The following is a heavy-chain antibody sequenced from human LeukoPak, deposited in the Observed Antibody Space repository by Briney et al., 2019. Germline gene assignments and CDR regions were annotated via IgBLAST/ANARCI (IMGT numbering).Heavy chain of an antibody. CDR1: GGSFSGYY. D-gene: IGHD5-24*01. CDR2: INHSGST. J-gene: IGHJ3*02. V-gene: IGHV4-34*01. CDR3: ARRWAFDI. Sequence: SETLSLTCAVYGGSFSGYYWSWIRQPPGKGLEWIGEINHSGSTNYNPSLKSRVTISVDTSKNQFSLQLNSVTPEDTAVYYCARRWAFDIWGQGTMVTVSS.